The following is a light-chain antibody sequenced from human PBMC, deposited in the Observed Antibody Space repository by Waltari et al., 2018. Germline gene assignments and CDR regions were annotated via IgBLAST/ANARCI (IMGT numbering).Light chain of an antibody. CDR1: QSVRNN. V-gene: IGKV3-15*01. CDR3: QQYNNWPPWT. CDR2: GAS. Sequence: TLSVSPGERATLSCRASQSVRNNLVWYQQKPGQAPRLLIYGASTRVTGIPARFSGSGSGTEFTLTISSLQSEDFAVYYCQQYNNWPPWTFGQGTKVEIK. J-gene: IGKJ1*01.